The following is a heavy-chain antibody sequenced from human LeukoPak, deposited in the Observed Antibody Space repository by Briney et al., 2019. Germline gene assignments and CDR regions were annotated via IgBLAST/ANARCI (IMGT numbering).Heavy chain of an antibody. CDR1: GGTFSTYP. V-gene: IGHV1-69*13. Sequence: SVKVSCKASGGTFSTYPISWLRQAPGQGLEWMGGIIPIFGIPNYAQKFQDRVTITADESTSTAYVELSSLRSDDTAVYYCARENVGGSSSNNWFDPWGQGTLVTVSS. CDR2: IIPIFGIP. D-gene: IGHD6-6*01. J-gene: IGHJ5*02. CDR3: ARENVGGSSSNNWFDP.